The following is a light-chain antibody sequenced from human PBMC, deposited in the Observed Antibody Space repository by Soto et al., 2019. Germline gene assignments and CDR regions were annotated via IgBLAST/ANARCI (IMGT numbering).Light chain of an antibody. CDR1: SSNIRTNY. Sequence: QSVLTQPPSASGTPGQRVTISCSGSSSNIRTNYVYWYQQLPGTAPKLLLYRNNQRASGVPDRISGSKSGTSASLTISGLRSEDEADYYCAAWDDSLSGGVFGGGTKVTVL. CDR3: AAWDDSLSGGV. CDR2: RNN. V-gene: IGLV1-47*01. J-gene: IGLJ3*02.